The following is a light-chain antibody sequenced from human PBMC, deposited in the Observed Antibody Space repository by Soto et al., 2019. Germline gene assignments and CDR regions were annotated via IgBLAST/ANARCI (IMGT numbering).Light chain of an antibody. J-gene: IGKJ5*01. CDR1: QSVDNN. CDR3: QQSGYSPIT. V-gene: IGKV3-20*01. CDR2: ASF. Sequence: EIVMTQSPVTLSASPGESATLSCRASQSVDNNVAWYQQKPGQAPRLLIVASFARATGIPDRFSGSGSGTDFTLTIYRLEPEDFAVYYCQQSGYSPITFGQGTRLEI.